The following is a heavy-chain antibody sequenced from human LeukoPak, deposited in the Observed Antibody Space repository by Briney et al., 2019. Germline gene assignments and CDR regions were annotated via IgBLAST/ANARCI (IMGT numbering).Heavy chain of an antibody. CDR3: ARGRLTTVTTVTTENFDY. V-gene: IGHV4-39*07. CDR2: IYYSGST. D-gene: IGHD4-17*01. Sequence: SETLSLTCTVSGGSISSSSYYWGWIRQPPGKGLEWIGSIYYSGSTNYNPSLKSRVTISVDTSKNQFSLKLSSVTAADTAVYYCARGRLTTVTTVTTENFDYWGQGTLVTVSS. CDR1: GGSISSSSYY. J-gene: IGHJ4*02.